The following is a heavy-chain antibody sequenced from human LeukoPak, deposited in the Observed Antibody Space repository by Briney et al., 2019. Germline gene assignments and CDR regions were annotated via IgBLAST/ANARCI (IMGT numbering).Heavy chain of an antibody. CDR1: GGTFSSYA. J-gene: IGHJ3*01. CDR3: ATVQWLDDAFDV. D-gene: IGHD6-19*01. Sequence: SVKVSCKASGGTFSSYAISWVRQAPGQGLEWMGGIIPIFGTANYAQKFQGRVTMTEDTSTDTAYMELSSLTYEDTAMFFCATVQWLDDAFDVWGQGTMVTVSS. V-gene: IGHV1-69*06. CDR2: IIPIFGTA.